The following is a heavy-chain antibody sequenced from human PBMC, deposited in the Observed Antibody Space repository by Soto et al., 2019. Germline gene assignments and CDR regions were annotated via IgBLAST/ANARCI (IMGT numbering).Heavy chain of an antibody. V-gene: IGHV3-33*08. D-gene: IGHD3-16*01. CDR2: IWYDGSNK. CDR3: ANWGGRHTTNFFSGPFDY. Sequence: QVQLVESGGGVVQPGRSLRLSCAASGLTFSNYGMHWVRQAPGKGLEWVAVIWYDGSNKYYADSVKGRFTISRDNSKNTLYLKMNSLRAEDTAVSYGANWGGRHTTNFFSGPFDYWGQGTLVTVSS. CDR1: GLTFSNYG. J-gene: IGHJ4*02.